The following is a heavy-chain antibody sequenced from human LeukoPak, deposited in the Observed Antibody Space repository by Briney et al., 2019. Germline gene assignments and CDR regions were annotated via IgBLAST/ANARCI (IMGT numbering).Heavy chain of an antibody. V-gene: IGHV4-4*07. D-gene: IGHD2-21*01. CDR2: FYASGTT. CDR1: GVSISNYF. CDR3: ARTHCGGGSCDTFDP. Sequence: PSETLSLTCNVFGVSISNYFWSWLRQPAGKGLEWIGRFYASGTTYYNPSLRSRVTLSMETYKNHFSLKLTTVTAADTAVYYCARTHCGGGSCDTFDPWGQGTLVTVSS. J-gene: IGHJ5*02.